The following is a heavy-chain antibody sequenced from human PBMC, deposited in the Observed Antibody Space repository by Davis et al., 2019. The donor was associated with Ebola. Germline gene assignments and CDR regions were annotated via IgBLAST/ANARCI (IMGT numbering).Heavy chain of an antibody. CDR3: AREGYYGSGSYFNY. V-gene: IGHV4-34*01. D-gene: IGHD3-10*01. CDR1: GGSMSPYY. J-gene: IGHJ4*02. Sequence: MPSETLSLTCTVSGGSMSPYYWSWIRQPPGKGLEWIGEINHSGSTNYNPSLKSRVTISVDTSKNQFSLKLSSVTAADTAVYYCAREGYYGSGSYFNYWGQGTLVTVSS. CDR2: INHSGST.